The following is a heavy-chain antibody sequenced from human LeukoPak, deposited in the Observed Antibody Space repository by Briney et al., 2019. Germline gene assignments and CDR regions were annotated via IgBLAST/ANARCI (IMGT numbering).Heavy chain of an antibody. J-gene: IGHJ4*02. CDR3: TRGDRGYAESLY. D-gene: IGHD5-12*01. CDR2: IKEDGNED. CDR1: GFTFSSYA. Sequence: GGSLRLSCAGSGFTFSSYAMSWVRQAPGKGLEWLGNIKEDGNEDYYVDSVEGRFVIFRDNAKNSLYLQMHSLRAEDTAVYYCTRGDRGYAESLYWGRGTLVTVSS. V-gene: IGHV3-7*02.